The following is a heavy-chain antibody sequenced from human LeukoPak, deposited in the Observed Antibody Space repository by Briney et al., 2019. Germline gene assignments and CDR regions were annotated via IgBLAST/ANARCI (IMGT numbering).Heavy chain of an antibody. J-gene: IGHJ6*03. CDR1: GGSFSGYY. Sequence: SETLSLTCAVYGGSFSGYYWGWIRQPPGKGLEWIGSIYYSGSTYYNPSLKSRVTISVDTSKNQFSLKVSSVTAADTAVYYCARHPNYHYHYMDVWGKGTTVTISS. CDR3: ARHPNYHYHYMDV. CDR2: IYYSGST. V-gene: IGHV4-39*01.